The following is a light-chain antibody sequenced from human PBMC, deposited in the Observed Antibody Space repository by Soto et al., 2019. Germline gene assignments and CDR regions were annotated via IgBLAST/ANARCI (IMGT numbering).Light chain of an antibody. V-gene: IGKV1-39*01. Sequence: VDRVTITCRSGQSITSYLNWYQQKPGKAPKLLIYAASSLQSGVPSRFSGSGSGTDFTLTISSLQPEDSATYYCQQSYSTPPWTFGQGTKVDI. CDR1: QSITSY. CDR3: QQSYSTPPWT. J-gene: IGKJ1*01. CDR2: AAS.